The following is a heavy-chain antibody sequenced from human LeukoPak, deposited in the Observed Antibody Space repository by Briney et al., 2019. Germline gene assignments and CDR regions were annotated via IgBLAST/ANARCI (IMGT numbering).Heavy chain of an antibody. CDR3: ARAYDFWSGRYQLGP. J-gene: IGHJ5*02. CDR2: INPSGGST. CDR1: GYTFTSYY. Sequence: GASVKVSCKASGYTFTSYYMHWVRQAPGQGLEWMGIINPSGGSTSYARKFQGRVTMTRDTSTSTVYMELSSLRSEDTAVYYCARAYDFWSGRYQLGPWGQGTLVTVSS. V-gene: IGHV1-46*03. D-gene: IGHD3-3*01.